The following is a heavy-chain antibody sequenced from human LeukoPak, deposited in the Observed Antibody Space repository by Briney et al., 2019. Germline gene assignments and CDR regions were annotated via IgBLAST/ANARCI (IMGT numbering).Heavy chain of an antibody. J-gene: IGHJ4*02. Sequence: SETLSLTCNVFGDSDSISDYYWNWIRQPPGKGLEWIGYIQYSGSTNYNPSLKSRVTISVDTSKNKFYLKLSYVTAADTAVYYCARSRGPGGRTVFDYWGQGTLVTVSS. CDR3: ARSRGPGGRTVFDY. CDR2: IQYSGST. V-gene: IGHV4-61*08. CDR1: GDSDSISDYY. D-gene: IGHD1-1*01.